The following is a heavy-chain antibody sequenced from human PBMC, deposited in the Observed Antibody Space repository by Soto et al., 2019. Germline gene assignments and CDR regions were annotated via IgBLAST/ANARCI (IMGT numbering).Heavy chain of an antibody. Sequence: QVQLVQSGAEVKKPGSSVKVSCKASGGTFSSYAISWVRQAPGQGLEWMGGIIPIFGTANYAQKFQGRVTITADESTSTAYMELSSLRSEDTAVYYCARSSLRQLDCTNGVCYQHWFDPWGQGTLVTVSS. V-gene: IGHV1-69*12. CDR1: GGTFSSYA. J-gene: IGHJ5*02. CDR2: IIPIFGTA. CDR3: ARSSLRQLDCTNGVCYQHWFDP. D-gene: IGHD2-8*01.